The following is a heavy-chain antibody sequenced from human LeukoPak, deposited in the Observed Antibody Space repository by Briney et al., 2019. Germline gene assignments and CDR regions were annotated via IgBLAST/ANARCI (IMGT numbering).Heavy chain of an antibody. CDR1: GFTFSSYA. V-gene: IGHV3-23*01. D-gene: IGHD2-2*01. CDR3: AKDRSAMIQHYFDS. J-gene: IGHJ4*02. Sequence: GGSLRLSCAASGFTFSSYAMIWVRQAPGEGLQWVSGISGSGGSTYYADSVKGRFTISRDNSKNTLYLQMNSLRAEDTAVYYCAKDRSAMIQHYFDSWGQGTLVTVSS. CDR2: ISGSGGST.